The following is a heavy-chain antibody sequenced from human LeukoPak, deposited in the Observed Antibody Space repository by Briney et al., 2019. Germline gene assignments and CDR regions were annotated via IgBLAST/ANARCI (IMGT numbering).Heavy chain of an antibody. CDR1: GYTFTSYA. J-gene: IGHJ4*02. CDR3: ARDSRYYFDY. CDR2: INAGNGNT. V-gene: IGHV1-3*01. Sequence: ASVKVSCKASGYTFTSYAMHWVRQAPGQRLEWMGWINAGNGNTKYSQKFQGRVTITRDTSASTAYMELSGLRSEDTAVYYCARDSRYYFDYWGREPWSPSPQ. D-gene: IGHD6-13*01.